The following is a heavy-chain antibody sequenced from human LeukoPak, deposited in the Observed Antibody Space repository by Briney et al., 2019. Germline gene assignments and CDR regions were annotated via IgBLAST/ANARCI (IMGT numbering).Heavy chain of an antibody. CDR3: ARNTVEKKYSSSYPSPPDY. D-gene: IGHD6-6*01. CDR1: GGSISGYF. J-gene: IGHJ4*02. V-gene: IGHV4-59*01. Sequence: SETLSLTCTVSGGSISGYFWSWIRQPPGKGLEWIGHIYYSGSTTYNPSLKSRVTISVDTSKNRFSLKLSSVTAADTAVYYCARNTVEKKYSSSYPSPPDYWGQGTLVTVSS. CDR2: IYYSGST.